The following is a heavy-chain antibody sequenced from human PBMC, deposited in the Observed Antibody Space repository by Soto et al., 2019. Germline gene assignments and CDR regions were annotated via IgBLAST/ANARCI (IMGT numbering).Heavy chain of an antibody. CDR1: GCTFSSYG. D-gene: IGHD6-6*01. J-gene: IGHJ4*02. V-gene: IGHV3-33*01. Sequence: GGPLRLSWAAAGCTFSSYGMHWVRQAPGKGLEWVAVIWYDGSNKYYADSVKGRFTISRDNSKNTLYLQMNSLRAEDTAVYYCARDRADSSSLAYYFDYWGQGTLVTVSS. CDR3: ARDRADSSSLAYYFDY. CDR2: IWYDGSNK.